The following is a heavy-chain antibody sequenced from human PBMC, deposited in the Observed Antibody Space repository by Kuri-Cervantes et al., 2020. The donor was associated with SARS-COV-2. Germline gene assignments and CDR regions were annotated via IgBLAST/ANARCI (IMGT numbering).Heavy chain of an antibody. CDR2: ISYDGSNK. CDR1: GFTFSSYG. V-gene: IGHV3-30*03. Sequence: GESLKISCAASGFTFSSYGMHWVRQAPGKGLEWVAVISYDGSNKYYADSVKGRFTISRDNSKYTLYLQMSSLRSEDTAVYYCATNYYGSGSYYKIGFDPWGQGTLVTVSS. CDR3: ATNYYGSGSYYKIGFDP. J-gene: IGHJ5*02. D-gene: IGHD3-10*01.